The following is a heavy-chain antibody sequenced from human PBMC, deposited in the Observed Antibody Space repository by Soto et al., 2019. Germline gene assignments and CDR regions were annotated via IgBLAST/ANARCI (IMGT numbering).Heavy chain of an antibody. J-gene: IGHJ4*02. V-gene: IGHV3-23*01. D-gene: IGHD2-2*01. CDR2: ISGSGGST. CDR3: ARLICSSTSCRNTVATPGFFYFDY. CDR1: GFTFSNYA. Sequence: EVQLLESGGGLVQPGGSLRLSCAASGFTFSNYAMSWFRQSPGRVLDWVSAISGSGGSTYYADSVRGRFTFSRDNSKNTVYLLMNSLRAEDTALYYCARLICSSTSCRNTVATPGFFYFDYWGQGTLVTVSS.